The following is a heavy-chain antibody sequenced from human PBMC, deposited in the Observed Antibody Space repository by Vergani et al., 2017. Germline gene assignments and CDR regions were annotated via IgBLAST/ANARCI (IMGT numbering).Heavy chain of an antibody. J-gene: IGHJ2*01. Sequence: QVQLVQSGAEVKKPGASVKVSCKASGYTFTGYYMHWVRQAPGQGLEWMGWINPNSGGTNYAQKFQGRVTMTRDTSISTAYMELSRLRSDDTAVYYCARVGAEIGVVPAAPRWYFDRWGRGTLVTVSS. CDR2: INPNSGGT. D-gene: IGHD2-2*01. CDR1: GYTFTGYY. V-gene: IGHV1-2*02. CDR3: ARVGAEIGVVPAAPRWYFDR.